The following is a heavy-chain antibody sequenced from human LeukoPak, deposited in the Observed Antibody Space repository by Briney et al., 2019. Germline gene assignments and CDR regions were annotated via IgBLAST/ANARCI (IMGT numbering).Heavy chain of an antibody. J-gene: IGHJ6*02. Sequence: GGSLRLSCAASGFTFSSYAMSWVRQAPGKGLEWVSAISGSGGSTYYADSVKGRSTISRDNSKNTLYLQMNSLRAEDTAVYYCAKGRQRPYYYYGMDVWGQGTTVTVSS. CDR1: GFTFSSYA. CDR2: ISGSGGST. CDR3: AKGRQRPYYYYGMDV. V-gene: IGHV3-23*01.